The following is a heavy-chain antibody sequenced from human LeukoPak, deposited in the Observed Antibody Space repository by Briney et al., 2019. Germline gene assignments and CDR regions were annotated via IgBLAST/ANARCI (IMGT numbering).Heavy chain of an antibody. J-gene: IGHJ4*02. CDR2: ISSSGSTI. Sequence: GGSLRLSCAASGFTFSSYEMNWVRQAPGKGLEWVSYISSSGSTIYYADSVKGRFTISRDNAKNSLYLQMNSLRAEDTAVYYCAKAMLITMVRGVLGEDYWGQGTLVTVSS. V-gene: IGHV3-48*03. CDR1: GFTFSSYE. D-gene: IGHD3-10*01. CDR3: AKAMLITMVRGVLGEDY.